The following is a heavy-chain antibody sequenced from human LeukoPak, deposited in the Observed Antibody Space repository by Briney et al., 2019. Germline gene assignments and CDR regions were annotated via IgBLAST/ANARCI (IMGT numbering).Heavy chain of an antibody. J-gene: IGHJ4*02. CDR1: GGSFSGYY. D-gene: IGHD2-2*01. CDR2: INHSGST. CDR3: ARGPRRGYAYYFDY. V-gene: IGHV4-34*01. Sequence: SETLSLTCAVYGGSFSGYYWSWIRQPPGKGLEWIGEINHSGSTNCNPSLKSRVTISVDTSKNQFSLKLSSVTAADTAVYYCARGPRRGYAYYFDYWGQGTLVTVSS.